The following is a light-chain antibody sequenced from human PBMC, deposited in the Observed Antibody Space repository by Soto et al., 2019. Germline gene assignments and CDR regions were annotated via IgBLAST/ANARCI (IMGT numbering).Light chain of an antibody. CDR3: CSYAGSTTSWV. J-gene: IGLJ3*02. V-gene: IGLV2-23*02. CDR1: SSDVGSYNL. CDR2: DVS. Sequence: QSALTQPASVSGSPGQSITISCTGTSSDVGSYNLVSWYQHHADKAPKLMIYDVSQQPSGISNRFAGSKSGSTASLTISGLQAADEADYYCCSYAGSTTSWVFGGGTPLTVL.